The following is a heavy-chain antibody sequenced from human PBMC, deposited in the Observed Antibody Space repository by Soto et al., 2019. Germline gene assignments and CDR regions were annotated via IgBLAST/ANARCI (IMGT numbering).Heavy chain of an antibody. CDR3: VRQGFGRLHGLVDV. V-gene: IGHV4-59*08. CDR2: IDSNGGT. CDR1: DDSSSNYK. D-gene: IGHD3-10*01. J-gene: IGHJ6*02. Sequence: QVQLQESGPGLVKPSETLSLTCTVSDDSSSNYKWSWIRQPPGRRLEWIGYIDSNGGTSYNPSLQSRVTIPIDPSTKQFFLKLSSVTAADTAVYYCVRQGFGRLHGLVDVWGQGTTVTVSS.